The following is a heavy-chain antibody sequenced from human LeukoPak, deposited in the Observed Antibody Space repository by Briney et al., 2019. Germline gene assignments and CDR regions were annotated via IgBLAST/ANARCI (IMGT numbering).Heavy chain of an antibody. Sequence: PSETLSLTCTVSGGSISDYYWNWIRQPPGKGLEWIGYIYYSESTTYNPSLKGRVTMSVDTAKNQFSLKLRSVTAADTAVYARGDFCSKSNCYLRPMDVWGKGTTVTVSS. D-gene: IGHD3-3*01. V-gene: IGHV4-59*01. J-gene: IGHJ6*03. CDR3: GDFCSKSNCYLRPMDV. CDR2: IYYSEST. CDR1: GGSISDYY.